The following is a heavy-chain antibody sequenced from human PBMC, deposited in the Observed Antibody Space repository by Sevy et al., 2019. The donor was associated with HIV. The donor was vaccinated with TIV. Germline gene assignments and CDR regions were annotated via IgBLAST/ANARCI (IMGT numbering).Heavy chain of an antibody. V-gene: IGHV4-61*01. J-gene: IGHJ6*02. CDR2: VFYFGNT. CDR1: DVSVSGASDY. Sequence: SETLSLICSVSDVSVSGASDYWTWVRQPPGKGLEWIGNVFYFGNTNYNPSLKSRVTISLDTSKKQFSLRLSSVTAADTAVYYCARDQYYDVLTGLYAMDVWGQGTTVTVSS. D-gene: IGHD3-9*01. CDR3: ARDQYYDVLTGLYAMDV.